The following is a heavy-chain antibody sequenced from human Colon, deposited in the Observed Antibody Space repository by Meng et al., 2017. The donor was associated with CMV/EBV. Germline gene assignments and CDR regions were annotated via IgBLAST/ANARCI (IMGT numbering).Heavy chain of an antibody. V-gene: IGHV4-59*11. CDR1: GDSIRSHY. CDR2: VYYSGSA. Sequence: SETLSLTCTVSGDSIRSHYWSWIRQPPGKGLEWMGHVYYSGSATYSPSLRSRVSISVDMSKNQFSLKLRSVTAADTAMYFCARGLGHASNNSHDYWGQGTLVTVSS. CDR3: ARGLGHASNNSHDY. J-gene: IGHJ4*02. D-gene: IGHD1-1*01.